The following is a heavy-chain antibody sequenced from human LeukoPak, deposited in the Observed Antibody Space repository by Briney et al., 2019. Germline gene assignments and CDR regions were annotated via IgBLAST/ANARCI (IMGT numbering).Heavy chain of an antibody. D-gene: IGHD2-8*02. Sequence: KPSETLSLTCTVSGGSISTYYWSWLRQPAGKGLEWIGRIYSSATTNLNPSLKSRVTLSIDASKNQVSLRLSSVTAADTAVYYCARGRYRTATICGGGDAFDIWGQGTVVTVSS. J-gene: IGHJ3*02. V-gene: IGHV4-4*07. CDR3: ARGRYRTATICGGGDAFDI. CDR2: IYSSATT. CDR1: GGSISTYY.